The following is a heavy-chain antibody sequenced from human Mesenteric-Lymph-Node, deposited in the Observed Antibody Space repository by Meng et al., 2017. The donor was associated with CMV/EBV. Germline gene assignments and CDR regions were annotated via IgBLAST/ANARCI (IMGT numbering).Heavy chain of an antibody. J-gene: IGHJ4*02. Sequence: FTSYGISWVRQASGQGPEWMGWMNAQTGNTGYAQKFQGRVIMTRDTSINTAFMELSSLRSEDTAVYYCTRGRGWTTTSSHSSYYFDYWGQGALVTVSS. V-gene: IGHV1-8*02. CDR1: FTSYG. CDR2: MNAQTGNT. CDR3: TRGRGWTTTSSHSSYYFDY. D-gene: IGHD3/OR15-3a*01.